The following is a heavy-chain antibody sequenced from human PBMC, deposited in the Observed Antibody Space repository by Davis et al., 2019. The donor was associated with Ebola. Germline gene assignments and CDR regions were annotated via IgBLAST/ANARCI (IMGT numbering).Heavy chain of an antibody. CDR3: AREAITFGGASNDY. V-gene: IGHV3-33*01. Sequence: PGGSLRLSCAASGFTFSSYGMHWVRQAPGKGLEWVAVVWYDGSNKYYADSVKGRFSISRDNSKNTLYLQMNSLRAEDTAVYYCAREAITFGGASNDYWGQGTLVTVSS. D-gene: IGHD3-16*01. CDR2: VWYDGSNK. CDR1: GFTFSSYG. J-gene: IGHJ4*02.